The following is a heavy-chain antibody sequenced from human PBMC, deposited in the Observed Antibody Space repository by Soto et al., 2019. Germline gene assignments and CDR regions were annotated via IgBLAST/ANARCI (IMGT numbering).Heavy chain of an antibody. CDR3: TTHCNGGSWSRQ. Sequence: EVQLVESGGDLVKPGGSLRLSCAASGFTLSNAWMSWVRQAPGKGLQWVGRIKSKTDGGTTDYDAPVKGRFTISRDDSKNTLSLQMNTRKTHDTGVYYRTTHCNGGSWSRQWGQGTLVTVSP. V-gene: IGHV3-15*01. J-gene: IGHJ4*02. D-gene: IGHD2-15*01. CDR1: GFTLSNAW. CDR2: IKSKTDGGTT.